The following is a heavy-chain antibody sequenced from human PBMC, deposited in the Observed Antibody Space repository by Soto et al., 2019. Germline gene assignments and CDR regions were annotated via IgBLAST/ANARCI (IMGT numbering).Heavy chain of an antibody. V-gene: IGHV4-4*02. D-gene: IGHD3-9*01. J-gene: IGHJ4*02. CDR3: ARYSAASGHYSFDY. CDR2: IHHSGST. Sequence: SETLSLTCAVSGDSISGTNWWSWVRQPPGKGLQWIGEIHHSGSTNYNPSLKSRVTISVDRSKNQFSLNLNSVAAADTAVYFCARYSAASGHYSFDYWGQGALVTVSS. CDR1: GDSISGTNW.